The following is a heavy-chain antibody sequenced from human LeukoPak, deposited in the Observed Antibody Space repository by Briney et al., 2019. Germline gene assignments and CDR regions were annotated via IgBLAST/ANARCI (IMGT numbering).Heavy chain of an antibody. J-gene: IGHJ1*01. Sequence: ASVKVSCKASGYTFTNYAMHWVRQAPGQRLEWMGWINTGNGNTKYSQEFQGRVTITRDTSANTAYMELSSLRAEDTAVYYCARDLGYYDSSGYLRGAEYFQHWGQGTLVTVSS. V-gene: IGHV1-3*03. CDR2: INTGNGNT. CDR3: ARDLGYYDSSGYLRGAEYFQH. CDR1: GYTFTNYA. D-gene: IGHD3-22*01.